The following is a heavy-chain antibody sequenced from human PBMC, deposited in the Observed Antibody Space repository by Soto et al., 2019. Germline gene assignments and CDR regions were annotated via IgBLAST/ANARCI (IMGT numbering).Heavy chain of an antibody. V-gene: IGHV4-39*01. CDR2: IYYSGST. CDR3: ARRSPAYFPQWLGSPLDY. CDR1: GRSISSSSYY. D-gene: IGHD6-19*01. J-gene: IGHJ4*02. Sequence: SETLSLTCTVSGRSISSSSYYWGWIRQPPGKGLEWIGSIYYSGSTYYNPSLKSRVTISVDMSKNQFSLKLSSVTAADTAVYYCARRSPAYFPQWLGSPLDYWGQGTLVTVSS.